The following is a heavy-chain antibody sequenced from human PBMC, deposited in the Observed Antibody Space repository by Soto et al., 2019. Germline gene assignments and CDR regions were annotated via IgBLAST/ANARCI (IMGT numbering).Heavy chain of an antibody. V-gene: IGHV3-23*01. CDR1: GFTFSSYA. D-gene: IGHD3-22*01. CDR3: ANVAMFDEYYYDSSGYHFFDY. Sequence: EVQLLESGGGLVQPGGSLRLSCSASGFTFSSYAMSWVRQAPGKGLEWVSAISGSGGNTFYADSVKGRFTISRDNSKNTLYLQMNSLRAGDTAVYYCANVAMFDEYYYDSSGYHFFDYWGQGTLVTVSS. CDR2: ISGSGGNT. J-gene: IGHJ4*02.